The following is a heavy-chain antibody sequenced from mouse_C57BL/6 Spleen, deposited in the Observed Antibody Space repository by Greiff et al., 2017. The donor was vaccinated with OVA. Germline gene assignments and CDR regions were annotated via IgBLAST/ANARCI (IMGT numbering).Heavy chain of an antibody. Sequence: QVQLQQSGAELVRPGASVTLSCKASGYTFTDYEMHWVKQTPVHGLEWIGAIDPETGGTAYNQKFKGKAILTADKSSSTAYMELRSLTSEDSAVYYCTRDYGSSEGYWGQGTTLTVSS. D-gene: IGHD1-1*01. V-gene: IGHV1-15*01. CDR3: TRDYGSSEGY. CDR1: GYTFTDYE. CDR2: IDPETGGT. J-gene: IGHJ2*01.